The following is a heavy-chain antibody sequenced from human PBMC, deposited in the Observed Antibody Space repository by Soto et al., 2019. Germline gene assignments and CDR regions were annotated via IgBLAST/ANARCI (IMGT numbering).Heavy chain of an antibody. CDR1: CGSFSGYY. CDR3: ARGRGRRSSSSHYYYYGMDV. J-gene: IGHJ6*02. Sequence: PSETLSLTCAVYCGSFSGYYWSWIRQPPGKGLEWIGEINHSGSTNYNPSLKSRVTISVDTSKNQFSLKLSSVTAADTAVYYCARGRGRRSSSSHYYYYGMDVWGQGTTVTVSS. D-gene: IGHD6-6*01. CDR2: INHSGST. V-gene: IGHV4-34*01.